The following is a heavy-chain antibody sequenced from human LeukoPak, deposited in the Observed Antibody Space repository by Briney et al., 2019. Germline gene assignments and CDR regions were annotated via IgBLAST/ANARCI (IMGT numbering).Heavy chain of an antibody. Sequence: ASVTVSCKASGYTFTGYCIHWVRQAPGQGLEWMGWINPNNGGTNYAQRYQDRVTMTRDTSISTAYMELSRLRSDDTAVYYCARDPRGYSGYENWFDPWGQGTLVTVSS. D-gene: IGHD5-12*01. V-gene: IGHV1-2*02. CDR3: ARDPRGYSGYENWFDP. CDR1: GYTFTGYC. J-gene: IGHJ5*02. CDR2: INPNNGGT.